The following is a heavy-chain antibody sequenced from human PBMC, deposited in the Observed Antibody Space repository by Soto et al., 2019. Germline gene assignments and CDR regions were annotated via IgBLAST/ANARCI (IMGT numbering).Heavy chain of an antibody. CDR2: VYSSGST. Sequence: SETLSLTCTVSGVSVSSGIYYWSWIRQPPGKGLEWIGYVYSSGSTNYNPSLKSRVTMSVDTSKNQFSLKLSSVTAADTAVYYCAREAVDNWFDPWGQGTLVTVSS. D-gene: IGHD2-15*01. J-gene: IGHJ5*02. V-gene: IGHV4-61*01. CDR3: AREAVDNWFDP. CDR1: GVSVSSGIYY.